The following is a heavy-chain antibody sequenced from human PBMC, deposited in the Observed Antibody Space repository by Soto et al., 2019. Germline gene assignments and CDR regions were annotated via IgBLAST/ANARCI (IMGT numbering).Heavy chain of an antibody. V-gene: IGHV1-69*06. D-gene: IGHD6-6*01. Sequence: QVQLVQSGAEVKKPGSSVKVPCKASGGTFSSYAISWVRQAPGQGLEWMGGIIPIFGTANYAQKFQGRVTITADKSTSTAYMELSSLRSEDTAVYYCARETDSSLKVGIWFDPWGQGTLVTVSS. CDR2: IIPIFGTA. CDR3: ARETDSSLKVGIWFDP. J-gene: IGHJ5*02. CDR1: GGTFSSYA.